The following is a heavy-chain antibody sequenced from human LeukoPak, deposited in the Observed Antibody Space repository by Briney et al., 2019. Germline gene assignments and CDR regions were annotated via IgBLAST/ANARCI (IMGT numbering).Heavy chain of an antibody. V-gene: IGHV1-18*01. J-gene: IGHJ5*02. CDR1: GYTFTSYG. D-gene: IGHD3-10*01. Sequence: ASVKVSCKASGYTFTSYGISWVRQAPGQGFEWMGWISAYNGNTNYAQKLQGRVTMTTDTSTSTAYMELRSLRSDDTAVYYCARVGYYGSGSYYISRWFDPWGQGTLVTVSS. CDR2: ISAYNGNT. CDR3: ARVGYYGSGSYYISRWFDP.